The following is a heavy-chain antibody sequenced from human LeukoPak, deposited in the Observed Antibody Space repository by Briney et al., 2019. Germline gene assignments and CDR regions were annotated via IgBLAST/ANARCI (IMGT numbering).Heavy chain of an antibody. Sequence: ASVKVSCKASGYTFTSYYMHWVRQAPGQGLEWMGIINPTGDSTTYAQKFQGRITMTRDTSASTVYMELSSLRSEDTAVYYCVRPNGLDALDIWGQGTMVTVSS. V-gene: IGHV1-46*01. CDR3: VRPNGLDALDI. CDR1: GYTFTSYY. D-gene: IGHD3/OR15-3a*01. CDR2: INPTGDST. J-gene: IGHJ3*02.